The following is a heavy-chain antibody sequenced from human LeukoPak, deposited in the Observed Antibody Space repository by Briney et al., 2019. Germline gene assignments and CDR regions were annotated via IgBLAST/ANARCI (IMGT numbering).Heavy chain of an antibody. CDR1: GFSFRNFD. Sequence: GSLRLSCTTSGFSFRNFDMDWVRQAPGKGLEWVAAIWYDGTKKYYVDSVKGRFTISRDNAKNTVYLQMNNLRAEDTAVYYCTRGRGNSGHDAFDFWGQGTMVTVSS. D-gene: IGHD6-19*01. CDR3: TRGRGNSGHDAFDF. V-gene: IGHV3-33*01. J-gene: IGHJ3*01. CDR2: IWYDGTKK.